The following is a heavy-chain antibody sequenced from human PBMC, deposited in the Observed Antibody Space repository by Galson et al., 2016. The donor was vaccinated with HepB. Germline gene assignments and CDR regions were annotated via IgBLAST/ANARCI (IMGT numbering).Heavy chain of an antibody. CDR1: GGSVSSPTW. Sequence: ETLSLTCRVSGGSVSSPTWWTWVRQSPGKGLEWIGESYHTGTTNYHPSLRRRVTISVDKSTHQFALRLASVTAADTAVYYCARMSPTTVPIFDYWGQGTLVTVSS. CDR3: ARMSPTTVPIFDY. D-gene: IGHD4-17*01. CDR2: SYHTGTT. V-gene: IGHV4-4*02. J-gene: IGHJ4*02.